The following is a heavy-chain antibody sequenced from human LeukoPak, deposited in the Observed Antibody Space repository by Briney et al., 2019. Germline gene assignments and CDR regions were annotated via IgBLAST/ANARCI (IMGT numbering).Heavy chain of an antibody. J-gene: IGHJ4*02. D-gene: IGHD3-10*01. CDR2: IRYDGSNK. CDR1: GFTFSSYG. CDR3: AKDVGTMGHYFDY. V-gene: IGHV3-30*02. Sequence: QPGGSLRLSCAASGFTFSSYGMHWVRQAPGKGLEWVAFIRYDGSNKYYADSVKGRFTISRDNSKNTLYLQMNSLRAEDTAVYYCAKDVGTMGHYFDYWGQGTLVTVSS.